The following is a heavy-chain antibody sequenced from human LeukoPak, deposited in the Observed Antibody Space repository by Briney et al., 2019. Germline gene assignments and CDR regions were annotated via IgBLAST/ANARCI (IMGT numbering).Heavy chain of an antibody. J-gene: IGHJ6*03. D-gene: IGHD2-21*01. V-gene: IGHV4-38-2*02. Sequence: SETLSLTCTVSGYSISSGYYWGWIRQPPGKGLEWIGSIYHSGSTYYNPSLKSRVTISVDTSKNQFSLKLSSVTAADTAVYYCARVRGPYLRKYYYYMDVWGKGTTVTVSS. CDR2: IYHSGST. CDR3: ARVRGPYLRKYYYYMDV. CDR1: GYSISSGYY.